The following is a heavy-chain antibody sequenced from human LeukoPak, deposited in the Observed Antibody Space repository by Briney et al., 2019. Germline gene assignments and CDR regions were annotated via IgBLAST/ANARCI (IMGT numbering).Heavy chain of an antibody. Sequence: PGGSLRLSCSASGFTFRTYAIHWVRQAPGKRLEYVSAISSNGDNTFYGDSVKGRFTISRDNSKNTLYLQMSSLRAEDTAVCYCVRISMGYYDYWGQGTLVTVSS. D-gene: IGHD2/OR15-2a*01. CDR2: ISSNGDNT. CDR3: VRISMGYYDY. V-gene: IGHV3-64D*06. J-gene: IGHJ4*02. CDR1: GFTFRTYA.